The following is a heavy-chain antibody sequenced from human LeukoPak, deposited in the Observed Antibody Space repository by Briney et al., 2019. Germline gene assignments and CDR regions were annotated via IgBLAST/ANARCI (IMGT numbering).Heavy chain of an antibody. V-gene: IGHV3-48*01. CDR2: ISSSSSTI. CDR1: GFIVSNTY. Sequence: GGSLRLSCAASGFIVSNTYMNWVRQAPGKGLEWVSYISSSSSTIYYADSVKGRFTISRDNAKNSLYLQMNSLRAEDTAVYYCAREGYSSSWYETFDYWGQGTLVTVSS. J-gene: IGHJ4*02. CDR3: AREGYSSSWYETFDY. D-gene: IGHD6-13*01.